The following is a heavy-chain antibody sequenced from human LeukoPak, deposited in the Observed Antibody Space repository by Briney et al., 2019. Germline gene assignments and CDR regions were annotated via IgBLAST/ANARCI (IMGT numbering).Heavy chain of an antibody. CDR1: GGSISSYY. V-gene: IGHV4-59*01. CDR2: IYYSGST. J-gene: IGHJ4*02. CDR3: ARDDYGSGNLGY. Sequence: SETLSLTCSVSGGSISSYYWSWIRQPPGKGLEWIGYIYYSGSTNYNPSLKSRVTISVDTSKNQFSLKLSAVTAADTAVYYCARDDYGSGNLGYWDQGTLVTASS. D-gene: IGHD3-10*01.